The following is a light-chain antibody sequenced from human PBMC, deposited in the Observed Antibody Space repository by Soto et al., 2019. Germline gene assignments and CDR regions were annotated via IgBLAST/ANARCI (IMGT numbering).Light chain of an antibody. V-gene: IGLV4-69*01. CDR2: LNSDGSH. CDR1: SGHSSDA. Sequence: QLVLTQSPSASASLGASVKLTCTLSSGHSSDAIAWHQQQPETGPRYLMKLNSDGSHSKGDGIPDRFSGSSSGAERYLTISSLQAEDEADYYCQTWGTGSVVFGGGTKLTVL. J-gene: IGLJ2*01. CDR3: QTWGTGSVV.